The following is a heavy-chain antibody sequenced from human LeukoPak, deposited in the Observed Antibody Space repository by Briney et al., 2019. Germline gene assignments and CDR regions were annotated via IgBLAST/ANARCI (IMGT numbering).Heavy chain of an antibody. D-gene: IGHD6-13*01. V-gene: IGHV1-69*13. CDR1: GGTFSSYA. J-gene: IGHJ5*02. CDR3: ARDRTLAAAGSNWFDP. CDR2: IIPIFGTA. Sequence: SVTVSCTASGGTFSSYAISWVRQAPGQGLEWMGGIIPIFGTANYAQKFQGRVTITADESTSTAYMELSSLRSEDTAVYYCARDRTLAAAGSNWFDPWGQGTLVTVSS.